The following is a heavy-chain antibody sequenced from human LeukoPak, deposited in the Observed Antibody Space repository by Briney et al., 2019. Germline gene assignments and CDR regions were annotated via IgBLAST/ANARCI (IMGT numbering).Heavy chain of an antibody. CDR3: AALLESGS. V-gene: IGHV3-23*01. Sequence: GGSLRLSCAASGFSFSTSAMNWVRQAPGEGLEWVSTIRGSNNNTHYADSVKGRFTISRDNTKNTLYLQMNSLRAEDTALYYCAALLESGSWGQGTLVTVSS. D-gene: IGHD1-26*01. J-gene: IGHJ5*02. CDR1: GFSFSTSA. CDR2: IRGSNNNT.